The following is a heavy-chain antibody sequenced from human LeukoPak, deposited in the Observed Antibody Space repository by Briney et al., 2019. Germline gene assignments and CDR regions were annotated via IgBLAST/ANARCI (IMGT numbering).Heavy chain of an antibody. CDR2: ISDDGCNK. J-gene: IGHJ4*02. V-gene: IGHV3-30*01. CDR3: AREGLLGYFDY. D-gene: IGHD2/OR15-2a*01. CDR1: GYPFSSYA. Sequence: PGGSLRLSCAASGYPFSSYAMHWVPQAPGKGLEWVAVISDDGCNKYYADSVKGRFTISRDNSKNTLYLQRNSLRAEDTAVYYCAREGLLGYFDYWGQGTLVTVSS.